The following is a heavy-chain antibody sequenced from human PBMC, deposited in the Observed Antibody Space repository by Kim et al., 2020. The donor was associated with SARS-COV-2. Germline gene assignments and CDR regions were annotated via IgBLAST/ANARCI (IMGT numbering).Heavy chain of an antibody. V-gene: IGHV4-59*08. J-gene: IGHJ5*02. CDR3: ARQDLWFGEPSPNWFDP. Sequence: LKSRVTISVDTSKNQFSLKLSSVTAADTAVYYCARQDLWFGEPSPNWFDPWGQGTLVTVSS. D-gene: IGHD3-10*01.